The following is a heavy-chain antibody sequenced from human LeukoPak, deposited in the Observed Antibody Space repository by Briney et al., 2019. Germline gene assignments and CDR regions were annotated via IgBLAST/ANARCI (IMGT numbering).Heavy chain of an antibody. CDR1: GFTFSSYS. D-gene: IGHD3-22*01. V-gene: IGHV3-21*01. J-gene: IGHJ4*02. CDR2: ISSSSSYI. CDR3: ARDGGYYYDSSGYYPENY. Sequence: PGGSLRLSCAASGFTFSSYSMNWVRQAPGKGLDWVSSISSSSSYIYYADSVKGRFTISRDNAKNSLYLQMNSLRAEDTAVYYCARDGGYYYDSSGYYPENYWGQGTLVTVSS.